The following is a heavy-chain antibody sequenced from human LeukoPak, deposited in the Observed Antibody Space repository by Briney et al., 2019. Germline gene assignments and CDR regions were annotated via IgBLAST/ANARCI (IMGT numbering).Heavy chain of an antibody. CDR2: ISSTGIYT. CDR1: GFTFSDYY. Sequence: VGSLRLSCAASGFTFSDYYMSWVRQAPGNGLEWISYISSTGIYTNYADSVKGRFTISRDNAKNSLYLQMNSLRAEDTAVYYCARDRGRYTSGWYFDYWGQGALVTVSS. D-gene: IGHD6-19*01. V-gene: IGHV3-11*06. CDR3: ARDRGRYTSGWYFDY. J-gene: IGHJ4*02.